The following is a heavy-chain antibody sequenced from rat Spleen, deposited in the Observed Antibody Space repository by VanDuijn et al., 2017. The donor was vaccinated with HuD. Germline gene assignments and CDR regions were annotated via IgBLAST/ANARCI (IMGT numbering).Heavy chain of an antibody. D-gene: IGHD1-9*01. CDR2: ISYGDSSCHSST. J-gene: IGHJ2*01. CDR3: ARRHYGYTDYFDY. Sequence: EVQLVESGGGLVQPGRSLKVSCAASGFTFSDYGVAWVRQAPTAGREWVATISYGDSSCHSSTYYRDSVKGRFTISRDNAKSTLSLQMDSLRSEDTATYYCARRHYGYTDYFDYWGQGVMVTVSS. CDR1: GFTFSDYG. V-gene: IGHV5-29*01.